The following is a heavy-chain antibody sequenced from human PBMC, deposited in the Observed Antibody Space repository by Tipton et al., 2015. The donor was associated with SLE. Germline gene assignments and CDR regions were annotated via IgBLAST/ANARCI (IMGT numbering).Heavy chain of an antibody. CDR2: INHSGST. J-gene: IGHJ6*03. V-gene: IGHV4-34*01. Sequence: TLSLTCAVYGGSFSDYYWSWIRQPPGKGLEWIGEINHSGSTNYNPSLKSRVTISLDTSQNQFSLKLSSVTAADTAVYYCARERERGYYDSSGYNSAGYYYYYYYMDVWGKGTTVTVSS. CDR1: GGSFSDYY. D-gene: IGHD3-22*01. CDR3: ARERERGYYDSSGYNSAGYYYYYYYMDV.